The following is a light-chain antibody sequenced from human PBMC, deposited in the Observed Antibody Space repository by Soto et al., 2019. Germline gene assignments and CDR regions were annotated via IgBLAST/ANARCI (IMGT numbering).Light chain of an antibody. CDR3: SSDTGAYTLL. CDR1: SRDVGAYDY. V-gene: IGLV2-14*01. Sequence: QSALAQPASVSGSTGQSIAISCTGTSRDVGAYDYVSWYQQHPGKAPKLMIYEVSDRPSGVSNRFSGSKSGNTASLTSSGLQAEDEADYYCSSDTGAYTLLFGTGTKLTVL. CDR2: EVS. J-gene: IGLJ1*01.